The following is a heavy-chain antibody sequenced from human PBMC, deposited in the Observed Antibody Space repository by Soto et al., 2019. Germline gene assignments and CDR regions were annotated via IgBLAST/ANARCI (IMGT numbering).Heavy chain of an antibody. Sequence: QVQLVESGGGVVQPGRSLRLSCAASGFTFSTYAMHWVRQAPGKGLAWVAVMSYDGSTKYYADSVKGRFTISRDNSENTLYLQMNSLRAEDTAVYYCATSSPLAYKAYFDQWGQGTLVTVSS. CDR2: MSYDGSTK. V-gene: IGHV3-30-3*01. D-gene: IGHD2-21*01. CDR3: ATSSPLAYKAYFDQ. CDR1: GFTFSTYA. J-gene: IGHJ4*02.